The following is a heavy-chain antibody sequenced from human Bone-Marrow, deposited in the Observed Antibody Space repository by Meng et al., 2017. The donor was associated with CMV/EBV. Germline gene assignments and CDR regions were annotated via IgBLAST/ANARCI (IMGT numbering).Heavy chain of an antibody. D-gene: IGHD6-13*01. V-gene: IGHV1-8*01. J-gene: IGHJ6*01. Sequence: ASVKVSCKASGYTFTSYDINWVRQATGQGLEWMGWMNPNSGNTGYAQKFQGRVTMTRNTSISTAYMELSSLRSEDTAVYYCARDAIVAAGRHYYYGMDVWGQGTTVTCSS. CDR3: ARDAIVAAGRHYYYGMDV. CDR2: MNPNSGNT. CDR1: GYTFTSYD.